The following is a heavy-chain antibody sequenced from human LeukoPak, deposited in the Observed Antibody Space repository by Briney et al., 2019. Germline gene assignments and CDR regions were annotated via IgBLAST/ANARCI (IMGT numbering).Heavy chain of an antibody. CDR1: GGSMSSNY. Sequence: PSETLSLTCNVSGGSMSSNYWSWIRQSPGKGLEWIGYIYYSGSTDYNPSLKSRVTISVDRSKNQFSLRLGSVTAADTAVYYCARGYNRQSNPVDYWGQGTLVTVSS. CDR3: ARGYNRQSNPVDY. CDR2: IYYSGST. V-gene: IGHV4-59*01. D-gene: IGHD1-1*01. J-gene: IGHJ4*02.